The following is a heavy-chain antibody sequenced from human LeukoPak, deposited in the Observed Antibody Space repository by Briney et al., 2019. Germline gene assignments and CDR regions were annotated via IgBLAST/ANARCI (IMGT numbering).Heavy chain of an antibody. CDR3: ARDYYGSGRYYHELYYYYMDV. V-gene: IGHV3-11*01. D-gene: IGHD3-10*01. J-gene: IGHJ6*03. CDR2: ISSSGSTI. Sequence: GGSLRLSCAASVFTFSDYYMSWIRQAPGKGLEWVSYISSSGSTIYYADSVKGRFTISRDNAKNSLYLQMNSLRAEDTAVYYCARDYYGSGRYYHELYYYYMDVWGKGTTVTVSS. CDR1: VFTFSDYY.